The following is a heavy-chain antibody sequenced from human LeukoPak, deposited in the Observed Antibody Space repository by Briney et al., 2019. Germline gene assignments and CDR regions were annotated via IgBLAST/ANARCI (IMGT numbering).Heavy chain of an antibody. D-gene: IGHD3-22*01. CDR1: GYTFTNYA. J-gene: IGHJ4*02. V-gene: IGHV7-4-1*02. Sequence: ASVKISCKASGYTFTNYAMNWVRQAPGQGLEWMGWMNTNTGNPTYAQGFTGRFVFSLDTSVSTAYLQISSLKTEDTAVYYCAVLSYDSSGYYYPFDYWGQGTLVTVSS. CDR3: AVLSYDSSGYYYPFDY. CDR2: MNTNTGNP.